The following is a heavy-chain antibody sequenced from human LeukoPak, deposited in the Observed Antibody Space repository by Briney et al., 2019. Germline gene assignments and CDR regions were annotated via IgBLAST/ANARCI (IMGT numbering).Heavy chain of an antibody. J-gene: IGHJ4*02. Sequence: PSETLSLTCTVSGGSISSGSYYWSWIRQPAGKGLEWVGRIYTSGSTNYNPSLNSRVNISVDTSKNRFSLKLSSVTAADTAVYYCARVGSGSYFDYWGQGTLVTVSS. CDR1: GGSISSGSYY. D-gene: IGHD3-10*01. CDR3: ARVGSGSYFDY. V-gene: IGHV4-61*02. CDR2: IYTSGST.